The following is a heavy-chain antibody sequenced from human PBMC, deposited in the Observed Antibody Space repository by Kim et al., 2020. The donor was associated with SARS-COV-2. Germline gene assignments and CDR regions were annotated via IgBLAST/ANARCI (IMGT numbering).Heavy chain of an antibody. Sequence: SETLSLTCAVYGGSFSGYYWSWIRQPPGKGLEWIGEINHSGSTNYNPSLKSRVTISVDTSKNQFSLKLSSVTAADTAVYYCARWRITGTTNWFDPWGQGTLVTVSS. CDR1: GGSFSGYY. J-gene: IGHJ5*02. CDR3: ARWRITGTTNWFDP. D-gene: IGHD1-20*01. CDR2: INHSGST. V-gene: IGHV4-34*01.